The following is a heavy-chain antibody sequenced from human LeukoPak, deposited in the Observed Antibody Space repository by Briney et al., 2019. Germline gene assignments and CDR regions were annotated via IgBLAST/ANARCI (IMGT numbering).Heavy chain of an antibody. CDR2: IIPILGIA. V-gene: IGHV1-69*04. CDR3: ATTTVTTSYYYYGMDV. D-gene: IGHD4-11*01. J-gene: IGHJ6*02. Sequence: SVKVSCKASGGTFSSYAISWVRQAPGQGLECMGRIIPILGIANYAQKFQGRVTITADKSTSTAYMELSSLRSEDTAVYYCATTTVTTSYYYYGMDVWGQGTTVTVSS. CDR1: GGTFSSYA.